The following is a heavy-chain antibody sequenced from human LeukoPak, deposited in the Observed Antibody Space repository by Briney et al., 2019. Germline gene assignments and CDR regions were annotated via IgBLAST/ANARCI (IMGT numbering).Heavy chain of an antibody. CDR1: GYTFTSYD. V-gene: IGHV1-8*01. D-gene: IGHD6-13*01. CDR3: ARDPNSSSWLTYYYMDV. J-gene: IGHJ6*03. CDR2: MNPNSGNT. Sequence: GASVKASCKASGYTFTSYDINWVRQATGQGLEWMGWMNPNSGNTGYAQKFQGRVTMTRNTSISTAYMELSSLRSEDTAVYYCARDPNSSSWLTYYYMDVWGKGTTVTVSS.